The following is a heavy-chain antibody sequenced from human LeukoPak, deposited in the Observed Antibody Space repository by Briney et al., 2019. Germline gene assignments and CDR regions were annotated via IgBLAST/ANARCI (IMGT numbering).Heavy chain of an antibody. J-gene: IGHJ5*02. Sequence: GASVKVSCKASGYTFSGYYLHWVRQATGQGLEWMGWMNPNSGNTGHAQKFQGRVTMTRNTSISTAYMELSSLRSEDTAVYYCARKERYGSGRGGVDPWGQGTLVTVSS. CDR1: GYTFSGYY. CDR3: ARKERYGSGRGGVDP. V-gene: IGHV1-8*02. CDR2: MNPNSGNT. D-gene: IGHD3-10*01.